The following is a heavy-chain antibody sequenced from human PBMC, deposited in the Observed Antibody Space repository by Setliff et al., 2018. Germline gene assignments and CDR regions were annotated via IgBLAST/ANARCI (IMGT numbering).Heavy chain of an antibody. D-gene: IGHD2-15*01. Sequence: GASVKVSCKASGYTFSHSGITWVRQAPGQGFEWMGWISSYNGNTKSAERFQGRITMTTDTTTSTSYMELRSLASDDTAVYYCARSYDGGFYHQRDAYDVWGQGTMVTVSS. CDR2: ISSYNGNT. J-gene: IGHJ3*01. CDR3: ARSYDGGFYHQRDAYDV. V-gene: IGHV1-18*01. CDR1: GYTFSHSG.